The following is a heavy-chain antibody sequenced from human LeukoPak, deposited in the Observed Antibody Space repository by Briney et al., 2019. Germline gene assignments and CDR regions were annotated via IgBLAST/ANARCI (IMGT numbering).Heavy chain of an antibody. V-gene: IGHV4-38-2*02. CDR1: GYSISSGYY. CDR3: TRHYPYYHFYMDV. CDR2: IYHSGST. Sequence: SSETLSLTCTVSGYSISSGYYWGWIRQPPGKGLEWIGSIYHSGSTYYNPSLKSRVTISVDTSKNQFSLKLSSVTAADTAVYYCTRHYPYYHFYMDVWGKGTTVTISS. J-gene: IGHJ6*03. D-gene: IGHD3-10*01.